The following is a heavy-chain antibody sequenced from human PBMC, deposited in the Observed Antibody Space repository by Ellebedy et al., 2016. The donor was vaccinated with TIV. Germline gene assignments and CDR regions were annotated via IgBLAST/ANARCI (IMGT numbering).Heavy chain of an antibody. CDR2: INESGST. D-gene: IGHD6-13*01. V-gene: IGHV4-34*01. Sequence: SETLSLXCAVYVGSFSGYYWSWIRQPPGKGLEWIGEINESGSTNYNPSLKSRVTISIDTSKNQFSLNMTSVTAADTAVYYCARRRSNWQRGFDYWGQGAQVTVSS. CDR1: VGSFSGYY. J-gene: IGHJ4*02. CDR3: ARRRSNWQRGFDY.